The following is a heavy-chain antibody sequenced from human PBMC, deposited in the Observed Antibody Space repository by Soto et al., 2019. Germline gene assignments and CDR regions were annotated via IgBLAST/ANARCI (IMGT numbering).Heavy chain of an antibody. V-gene: IGHV4-34*01. CDR1: GGSFSGYY. CDR3: ARGIIVVVPAANNWFDP. J-gene: IGHJ5*02. CDR2: INHSGST. D-gene: IGHD2-2*01. Sequence: QVQLQQWGAGLLKPSETLSLTCAVYGGSFSGYYWSWIRQPPGKGLEWIGEINHSGSTNYNPSIKSRVTISVDTSKNQFSLKLSSVTAADTAVYYCARGIIVVVPAANNWFDPWGQGTLVTVSS.